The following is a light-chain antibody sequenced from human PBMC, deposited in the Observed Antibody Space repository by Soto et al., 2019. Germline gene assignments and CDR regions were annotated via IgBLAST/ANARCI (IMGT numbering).Light chain of an antibody. CDR3: QQLNTYPIT. Sequence: IHLTQSPSSLSASVRDRVTITCRASQAISSHLAWYQQKPGKAPKLLIYAASTLQSGVPSRFSGSGSGTDFTLTISSLQPEDFSTYYCQQLNTYPITFGQGTRLESK. CDR1: QAISSH. J-gene: IGKJ5*01. V-gene: IGKV1-9*01. CDR2: AAS.